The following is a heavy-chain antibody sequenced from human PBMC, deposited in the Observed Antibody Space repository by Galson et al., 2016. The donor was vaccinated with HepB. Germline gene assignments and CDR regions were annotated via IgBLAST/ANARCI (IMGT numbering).Heavy chain of an antibody. Sequence: SLRLSCAASGFSFSSSAMHWVRQAPGKGLEWVAVISYHGSNKYYVDSVKGRFTISRDNSKNTLYLQMNSLRVEDTAMYYCARDGHYYGSGSYGAATYWGQGTPVTVSS. CDR1: GFSFSSSA. J-gene: IGHJ4*02. CDR3: ARDGHYYGSGSYGAATY. D-gene: IGHD3-10*01. CDR2: ISYHGSNK. V-gene: IGHV3-30*04.